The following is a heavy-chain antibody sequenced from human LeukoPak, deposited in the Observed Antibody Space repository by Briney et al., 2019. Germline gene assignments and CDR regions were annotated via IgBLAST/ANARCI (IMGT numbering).Heavy chain of an antibody. CDR1: GFTFSSYG. D-gene: IGHD6-19*01. CDR3: AREDSGWYGGFFDY. J-gene: IGHJ4*02. V-gene: IGHV3-48*04. Sequence: GGSLRLSCAASGFTFSSYGMSWVRQAPGKGLESVSYISSSGGNIYYADSVKGRFTISRDNAKNSLYLQMNSLRAEDTAVYYCAREDSGWYGGFFDYWGQGTLVTVSS. CDR2: ISSSGGNI.